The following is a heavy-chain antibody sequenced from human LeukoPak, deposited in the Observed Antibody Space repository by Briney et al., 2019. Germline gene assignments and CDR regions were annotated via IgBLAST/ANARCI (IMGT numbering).Heavy chain of an antibody. CDR2: IHHSGST. D-gene: IGHD2-2*01. CDR3: ARVQSYAYGFDY. V-gene: IGHV4-38-2*02. J-gene: IGHJ4*02. Sequence: SGTLSLTCTVSGYSISSGYYWGWIRQPPGKGLEWIGSIHHSGSTYYNPALKSRVTISVDTSKKQFSLNLRSVTAADTAVYYCARVQSYAYGFDYWGQGTLVTVSS. CDR1: GYSISSGYY.